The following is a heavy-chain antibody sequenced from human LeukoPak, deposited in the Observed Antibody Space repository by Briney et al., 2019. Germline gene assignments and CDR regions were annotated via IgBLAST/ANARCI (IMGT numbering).Heavy chain of an antibody. Sequence: EASVKVSCRASGYTFSGYFMHWVRQAPGQGIEWMGWIYPNSGGTKYAQKFQGRVTMTRDTSISTIYMELSRLRSDDTAVYYCARFSGSSNFDYWGQGTLVTVPS. V-gene: IGHV1-2*02. CDR2: IYPNSGGT. D-gene: IGHD1-26*01. J-gene: IGHJ4*02. CDR1: GYTFSGYF. CDR3: ARFSGSSNFDY.